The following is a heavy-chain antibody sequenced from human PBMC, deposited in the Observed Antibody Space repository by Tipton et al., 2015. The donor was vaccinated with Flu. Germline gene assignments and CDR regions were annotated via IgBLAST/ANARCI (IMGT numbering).Heavy chain of an antibody. D-gene: IGHD3-22*01. CDR1: GYIFTSYG. J-gene: IGHJ6*02. CDR2: ITTYNGNT. V-gene: IGHV1-18*01. CDR3: ARDRGYFFDSSGDYVNYYYGIDV. Sequence: QLVQSGAEVKKPGASVKVSCKASGYIFTSYGISWVRQAPGQGLEWMGWITTYNGNTNYAQKLQGRVTMTTDTSTSTVYMELRSLRSDDTAVYYCARDRGYFFDSSGDYVNYYYGIDVWGQGTTVTVSS.